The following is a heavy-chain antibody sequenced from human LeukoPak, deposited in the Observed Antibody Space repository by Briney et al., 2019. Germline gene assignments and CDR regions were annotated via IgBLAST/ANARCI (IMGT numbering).Heavy chain of an antibody. Sequence: PSETLSLTCTVSGGSITGYYWTWIRQPAGKGLEWIGRVSDTGRAYYNPSLERRVTISLDTSNNRFSLKVTSVTAADTAVYYCAREVASSPNDWGQGTLVTVSS. CDR3: AREVASSPND. CDR2: VSDTGRA. J-gene: IGHJ4*02. V-gene: IGHV4-4*07. CDR1: GGSITGYY. D-gene: IGHD6-6*01.